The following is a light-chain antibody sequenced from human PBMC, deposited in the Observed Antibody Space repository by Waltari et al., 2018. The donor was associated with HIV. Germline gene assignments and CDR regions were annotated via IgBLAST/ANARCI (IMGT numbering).Light chain of an antibody. J-gene: IGLJ2*01. CDR3: AAWDDNLNAL. CDR1: RSNIGSNS. V-gene: IGLV1-44*01. CDR2: SNS. Sequence: QSVLTQPPSASGTPGQRVTISCSGRRSNIGSNSVSWYQQLPGTAPKLLIYSNSKRPSGVPDRFSGSKSGTSASLAISGLQSEDEAEYYCAAWDDNLNALFGGGTKLTVL.